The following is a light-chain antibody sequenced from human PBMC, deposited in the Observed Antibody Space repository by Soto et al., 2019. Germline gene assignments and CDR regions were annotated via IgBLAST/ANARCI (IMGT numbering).Light chain of an antibody. J-gene: IGKJ1*01. CDR3: QQYNSYSQT. V-gene: IGKV1D-16*01. CDR1: QGISSW. CDR2: AAS. Sequence: DIPMTQSHSSLYASVGDRFTITCRASQGISSWLAWYQQKPDKAPKSLIYAASSLQDGVPSRFSGGGSGTEFTLTISNLQPDDFATYYCQQYNSYSQTFGQGTKVDI.